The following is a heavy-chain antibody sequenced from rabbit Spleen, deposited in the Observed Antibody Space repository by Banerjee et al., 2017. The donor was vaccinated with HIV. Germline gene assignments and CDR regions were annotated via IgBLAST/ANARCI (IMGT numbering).Heavy chain of an antibody. D-gene: IGHD8-1*01. V-gene: IGHV1S45*01. CDR2: IDTGSSGFT. CDR1: GVSFSGDSY. J-gene: IGHJ6*01. Sequence: QERLVESGGGLVKPGGTLTLTCIASGVSFSGDSYMCWVRQAPGKGLEWIVCIDTGSSGFTYFASWAKGRFTISKTSSTTVTLQMTSLTAADTATYFCARDTGSSFSSYGMDLWGQGTLVTVS. CDR3: ARDTGSSFSSYGMDL.